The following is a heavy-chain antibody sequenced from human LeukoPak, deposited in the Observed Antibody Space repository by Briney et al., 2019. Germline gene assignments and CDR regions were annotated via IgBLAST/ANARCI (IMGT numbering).Heavy chain of an antibody. Sequence: PGGSLRLSCAASGFTFSDYYMSWIRQAPGKGLEWVSYISSSGSTIYYADSVKGRFTISRDNAKNSLYLQMNSLRAEDTAVYYCARVPPTYSSGWYPNWYYYYYMDVWGKGTTVTVSS. J-gene: IGHJ6*03. CDR2: ISSSGSTI. D-gene: IGHD6-19*01. V-gene: IGHV3-11*04. CDR3: ARVPPTYSSGWYPNWYYYYYMDV. CDR1: GFTFSDYY.